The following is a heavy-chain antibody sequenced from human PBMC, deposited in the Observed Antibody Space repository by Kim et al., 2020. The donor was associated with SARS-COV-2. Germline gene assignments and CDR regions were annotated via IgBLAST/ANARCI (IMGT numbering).Heavy chain of an antibody. CDR1: GFTFSSYG. D-gene: IGHD3-3*01. Sequence: GGSLRLSCAASGFTFSSYGMHWVRQAPGKGLEWVAVISYDGSNKYYVDSVKGRFTISRDNSKNTLYLQMNSLRAEDTAVYYCAKDHGYDFWSGFGDYYYYGMDVWGQGTTVTVSS. V-gene: IGHV3-30*18. CDR2: ISYDGSNK. J-gene: IGHJ6*02. CDR3: AKDHGYDFWSGFGDYYYYGMDV.